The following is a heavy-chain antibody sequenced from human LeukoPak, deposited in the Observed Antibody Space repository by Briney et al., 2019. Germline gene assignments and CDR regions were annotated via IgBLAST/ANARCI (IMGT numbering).Heavy chain of an antibody. D-gene: IGHD3-3*01. CDR1: GGSISGSSYY. V-gene: IGHV4-61*01. CDR3: AREARTYYDFWSGSAYDAFDI. Sequence: PSETLSLTCTVSGGSISGSSYYWGWIRQPPGKGLEWIGYIYYSGSTNYNPSLKSRVTISVDTSKNQFSLKLSSVTAADTAVYYCAREARTYYDFWSGSAYDAFDIWGQGTMVTVSS. J-gene: IGHJ3*02. CDR2: IYYSGST.